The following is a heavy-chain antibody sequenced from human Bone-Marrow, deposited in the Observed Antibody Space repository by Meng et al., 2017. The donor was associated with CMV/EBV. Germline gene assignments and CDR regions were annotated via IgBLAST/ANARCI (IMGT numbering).Heavy chain of an antibody. J-gene: IGHJ4*02. CDR3: TTLRTMVRGVGRGY. Sequence: SGFTFSRVWMFLVLRAPGKGLEWVGRINSKTDGGTTDYAAPVKGRFTISRDDSKNTLYLQMNSLKTEDTAVYYCTTLRTMVRGVGRGYWGQGTLVTVSS. CDR1: GFTFSRVW. CDR2: INSKTDGGTT. V-gene: IGHV3-15*01. D-gene: IGHD3-10*01.